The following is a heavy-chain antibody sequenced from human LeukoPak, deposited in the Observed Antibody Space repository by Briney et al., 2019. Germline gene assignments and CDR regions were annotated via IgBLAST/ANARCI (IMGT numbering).Heavy chain of an antibody. CDR3: ARGVRMATLHIDY. D-gene: IGHD5-24*01. V-gene: IGHV4-38-2*01. J-gene: IGHJ4*02. CDR1: GYSIRSGHY. CDR2: INHSWIT. Sequence: PSETLSLTCAVSGYSIRSGHYWGWIRQSPGKGLEWIGSINHSWITEYNPSLKSRVTLSVDTSKKQFSLQLRSVTAADTAVYYCARGVRMATLHIDYWGQGTLVTVSS.